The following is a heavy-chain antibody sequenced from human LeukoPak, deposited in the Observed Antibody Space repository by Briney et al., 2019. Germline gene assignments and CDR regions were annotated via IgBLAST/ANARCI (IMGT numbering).Heavy chain of an antibody. D-gene: IGHD3-22*01. CDR2: ISGSGGST. CDR1: GFTFSSYA. V-gene: IGHV3-23*01. CDR3: AKDKLPSSGYYYRWFDP. J-gene: IGHJ5*02. Sequence: GGSLRLSCAASGFTFSSYAMSWVRRAPGKGLKWVSVISGSGGSTYYADSVKGRFSISRDNSKNTLYLQMNSLRAEDTAVYYCAKDKLPSSGYYYRWFDPWGQGTLVTVSS.